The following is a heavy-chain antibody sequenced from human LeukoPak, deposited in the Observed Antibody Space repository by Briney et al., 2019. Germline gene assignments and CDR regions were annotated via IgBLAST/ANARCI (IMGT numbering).Heavy chain of an antibody. CDR2: IKQDGSEK. V-gene: IGHV3-7*01. J-gene: IGHJ4*02. CDR3: ARGPTVTMTPGDFDS. D-gene: IGHD3-22*01. Sequence: PGGSLRLSCAASGFTFSRYWMSWVRQAPGKGLEWVANIKQDGSEKYYVDPVKGRFIISRDNAKNSLYLQMNSLRDEDTAMYYCARGPTVTMTPGDFDSWGLGTLVTVSS. CDR1: GFTFSRYW.